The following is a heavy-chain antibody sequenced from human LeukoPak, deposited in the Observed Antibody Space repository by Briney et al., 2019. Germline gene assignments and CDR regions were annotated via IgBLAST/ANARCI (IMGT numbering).Heavy chain of an antibody. CDR3: ARHLGHTIFGVVITYYFDY. D-gene: IGHD3-3*01. CDR2: IYYSGST. Sequence: SETLSLTSTVSGGSISSSSYYWGWIRQPPGKGLEWIGSIYYSGSTYYNPSLKSRVTISVDTSKNQFSLKLSSVTAADTAVYYCARHLGHTIFGVVITYYFDYWGQGTLVTVSS. V-gene: IGHV4-39*01. J-gene: IGHJ4*02. CDR1: GGSISSSSYY.